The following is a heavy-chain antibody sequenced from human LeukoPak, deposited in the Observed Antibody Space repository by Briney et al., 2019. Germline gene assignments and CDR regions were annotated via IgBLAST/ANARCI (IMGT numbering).Heavy chain of an antibody. D-gene: IGHD3-10*01. Sequence: PGGFLRLSCAASGFTFSSYSMNWVRRAPGKGVEWVSSISSSSSYIYYSDSVKGRFTISRDNAKNSLYLQMTSLRAEDTAVYYCARAAYYYGSGSYFRGDAFDIWGQGTMVTVSS. CDR1: GFTFSSYS. J-gene: IGHJ3*02. V-gene: IGHV3-21*01. CDR2: ISSSSSYI. CDR3: ARAAYYYGSGSYFRGDAFDI.